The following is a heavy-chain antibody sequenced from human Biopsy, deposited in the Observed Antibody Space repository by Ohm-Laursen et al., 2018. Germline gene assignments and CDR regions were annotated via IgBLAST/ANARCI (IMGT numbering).Heavy chain of an antibody. J-gene: IGHJ3*02. D-gene: IGHD3-22*01. V-gene: IGHV3-9*01. Sequence: SLRLSCTASGFSFDDYAMHWVRQAPGKGLEWVSGISWNSGSIGYADSVKGRFTISRDNAKKSLYLQMNSLRPEDTVLYYCTKNTQWEGSGYLDAFHIWGHGAMVTVSS. CDR1: GFSFDDYA. CDR3: TKNTQWEGSGYLDAFHI. CDR2: ISWNSGSI.